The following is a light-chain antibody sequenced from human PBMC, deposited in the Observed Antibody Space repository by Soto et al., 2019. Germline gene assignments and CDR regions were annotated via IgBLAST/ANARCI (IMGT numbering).Light chain of an antibody. CDR3: QQRSDWPST. CDR2: DSS. J-gene: IGKJ4*01. CDR1: QSVGPY. V-gene: IGKV3-11*01. Sequence: EIVLTQSPATLSLSPGERATLSCRASQSVGPYLAWYQQKPGQAPRLLIYDSSNRATGIPARFSGSGSGTDFTLTISSLEPEDFAVYYCQQRSDWPSTFGGGTKVEIK.